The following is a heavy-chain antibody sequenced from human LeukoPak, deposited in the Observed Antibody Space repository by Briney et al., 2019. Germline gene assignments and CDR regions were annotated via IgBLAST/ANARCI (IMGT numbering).Heavy chain of an antibody. V-gene: IGHV3-21*01. CDR3: ARDGGWYDDGVDY. CDR1: GFTFSSYS. Sequence: GGSLRLSCAASGFTFSSYSMNWARQAPGKGLEWVSSISSSSSYIYYADSVKGRFTISRDNAKNSLYLQMNSLRAEDTAVYYCARDGGWYDDGVDYWGQGTLVTVSS. J-gene: IGHJ4*02. CDR2: ISSSSSYI. D-gene: IGHD6-19*01.